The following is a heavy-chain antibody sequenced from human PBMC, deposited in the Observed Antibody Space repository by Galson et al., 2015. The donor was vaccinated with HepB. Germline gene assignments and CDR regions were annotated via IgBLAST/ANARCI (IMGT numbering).Heavy chain of an antibody. D-gene: IGHD2-15*01. J-gene: IGHJ6*02. CDR2: ISSSSTTI. CDR3: AKDPEILSYYYYGMDV. CDR1: TFIFSTYS. Sequence: SLRLSCAASTFIFSTYSMNWVRQAPGKGLEWVSYISSSSTTIYYADSVKGRFTISRGNAKNSLYLQMNSLRAEDTAVYYCAKDPEILSYYYYGMDVWGQGTTVTVSS. V-gene: IGHV3-48*04.